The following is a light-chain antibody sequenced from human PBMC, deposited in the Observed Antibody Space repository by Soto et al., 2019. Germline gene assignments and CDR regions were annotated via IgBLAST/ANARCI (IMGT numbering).Light chain of an antibody. CDR2: AAS. J-gene: IGKJ4*01. Sequence: EIPMTQSKSYLSASVGDRLTIISRASQSISSYLNWYQQKPGKAPKLLIYAASSLQSGVPSRFSGSGSGTDFTLTISSLQPEDFATYYCQQSYSTLLTFGEGTKVDI. V-gene: IGKV1-39*01. CDR3: QQSYSTLLT. CDR1: QSISSY.